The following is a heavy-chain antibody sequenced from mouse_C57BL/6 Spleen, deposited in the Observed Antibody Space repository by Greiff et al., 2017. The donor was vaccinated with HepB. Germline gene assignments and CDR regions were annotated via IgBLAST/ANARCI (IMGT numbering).Heavy chain of an antibody. J-gene: IGHJ2*01. CDR3: TRDGIAGDYFDY. CDR2: ISSGGDYI. D-gene: IGHD2-3*01. CDR1: GFTFSSYA. Sequence: VESGEGLVKPGGSLKLSCAASGFTFSSYAMSWVRQTPEKRLEWVAYISSGGDYIYYADTVKGRFTISRDNARNTLYLQMSSLKSEDTAMYYCTRDGIAGDYFDYWGQGTTLTVSS. V-gene: IGHV5-9-1*02.